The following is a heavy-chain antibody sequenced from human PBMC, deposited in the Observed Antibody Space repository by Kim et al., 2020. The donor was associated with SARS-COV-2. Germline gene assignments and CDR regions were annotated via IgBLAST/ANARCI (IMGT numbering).Heavy chain of an antibody. J-gene: IGHJ1*01. CDR3: GRGLVGATS. CDR2: IYYSGST. CDR1: GGSISSGGYY. D-gene: IGHD1-26*01. Sequence: SETLSLTCTVSGGSISSGGYYWIRIRQHPGKGLEWIVYIYYSGSTYYNPSLKSRVTISVDTTKNQYSLKLSSVAAEDTAVYYCGRGLVGATSWGEGTLVT. V-gene: IGHV4-31*03.